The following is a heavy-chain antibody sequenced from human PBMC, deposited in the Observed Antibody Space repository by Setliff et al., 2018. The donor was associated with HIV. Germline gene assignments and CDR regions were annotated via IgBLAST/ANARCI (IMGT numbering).Heavy chain of an antibody. D-gene: IGHD3-10*01. CDR3: ARSLSGDYYYGMDV. V-gene: IGHV4-34*01. CDR2: INHSGST. Sequence: SETLSLTCAVYGGSFSGYYWSWIRQPPGKGLEWIGEINHSGSTNYNPSLKSRVTISVDTSKNQFSLKLSSVTAADTAVYYCARSLSGDYYYGMDVWGQGTTVTVSS. J-gene: IGHJ6*02. CDR1: GGSFSGYY.